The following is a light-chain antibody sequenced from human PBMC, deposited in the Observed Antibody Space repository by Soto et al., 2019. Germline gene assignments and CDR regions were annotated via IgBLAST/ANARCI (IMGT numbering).Light chain of an antibody. CDR1: QSINSN. CDR3: HQYNTWPRAT. J-gene: IGKJ4*01. Sequence: IVMTQSPATLSVSPGERATLSCRASQSINSNLAWYQQKPGQAPRLLMFRASIRATGFPARFSGSGSGTEFNITISSLQSEDSAIYYCHQYNTWPRATFGGGTKVEIK. V-gene: IGKV3-15*01. CDR2: RAS.